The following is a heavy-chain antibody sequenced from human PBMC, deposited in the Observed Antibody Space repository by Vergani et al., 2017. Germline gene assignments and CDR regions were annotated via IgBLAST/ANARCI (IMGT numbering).Heavy chain of an antibody. D-gene: IGHD6-19*01. V-gene: IGHV4-34*01. Sequence: QVQLQQWGAGLLKPSETLSLICAVYGGSFRGYYWSWIRQPPGKGLEWIGEINHSGSTNYNPSLKSRVTISVDTSKNQFSLKLSSVTAACTAVYSCSRDSSGLYYMDVWGKGTTVTVSS. J-gene: IGHJ6*03. CDR3: SRDSSGLYYMDV. CDR2: INHSGST. CDR1: GGSFRGYY.